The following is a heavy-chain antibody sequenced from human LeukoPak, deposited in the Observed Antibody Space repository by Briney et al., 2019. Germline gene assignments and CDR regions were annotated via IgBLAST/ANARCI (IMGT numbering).Heavy chain of an antibody. CDR2: IYYSGST. D-gene: IGHD2-15*01. CDR1: GGSISSYY. CDR3: ARRSEEDEDYYYMDV. J-gene: IGHJ6*03. V-gene: IGHV4-59*08. Sequence: SETLSLTCTVSGGSISSYYWSWIRQPPGKGLEWIGYIYYSGSTNYNPSLKSRVTISVDTSKNQFSLKLSSVTAADTAVYYCARRSEEDEDYYYMDVWGKGTTVTVSS.